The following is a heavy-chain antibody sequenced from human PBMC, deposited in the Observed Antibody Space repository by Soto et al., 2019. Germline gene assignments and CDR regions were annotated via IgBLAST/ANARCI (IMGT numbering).Heavy chain of an antibody. CDR2: ISKSSTTI. CDR3: ARDQTNFYYYGMDV. CDR1: GFTLSTYS. J-gene: IGHJ6*02. Sequence: GGSLRLSCIASGFTLSTYSMTWVRQAPGKGLEWLSYISKSSTTINYADSVKGRFTISRDNAKNSVYLEMSSLRDEDSAVYYCARDQTNFYYYGMDVWGQGTKVTVYS. V-gene: IGHV3-48*02.